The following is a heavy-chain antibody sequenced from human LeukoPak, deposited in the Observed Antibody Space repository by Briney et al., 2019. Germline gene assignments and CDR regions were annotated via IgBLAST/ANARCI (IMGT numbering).Heavy chain of an antibody. CDR2: IYSGGTT. J-gene: IGHJ4*02. Sequence: GGSLRLSCAASGFTVSTNCMTWVRQAPGKGLEWVSTIYSGGTTYYADSVMGRFTISRHNSRNTLYLQMNSLRAEDTAVYYCARVDTVLAYYFDLWGQGTLVTVSS. V-gene: IGHV3-53*04. D-gene: IGHD5-18*01. CDR3: ARVDTVLAYYFDL. CDR1: GFTVSTNC.